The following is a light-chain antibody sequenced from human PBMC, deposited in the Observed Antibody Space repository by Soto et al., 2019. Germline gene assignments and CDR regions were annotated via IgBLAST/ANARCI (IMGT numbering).Light chain of an antibody. CDR1: QSVTTN. J-gene: IGKJ3*01. V-gene: IGKV3-15*01. CDR3: QQYNSIPFT. CDR2: GAS. Sequence: EVVMTQSPATLSVSPGERVTFSCRASQSVTTNLAWYQHKPGQSPRLLISGASTGASGIPPRFSGSGSGTEFTLTIDRLQSADVAVYYCQQYNSIPFTFGPGTKVDIK.